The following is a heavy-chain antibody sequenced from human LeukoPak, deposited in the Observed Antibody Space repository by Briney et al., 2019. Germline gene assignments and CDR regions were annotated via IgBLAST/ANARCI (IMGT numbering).Heavy chain of an antibody. CDR3: ARGFRGDNFDY. V-gene: IGHV4-38-2*02. CDR1: GYSISSAYY. CDR2: MYHSGST. J-gene: IGHJ4*02. D-gene: IGHD7-27*01. Sequence: SETLSLTCSVSGYSISSAYYWGWIRQPPGKGLEWIGTMYHSGSTNYNPSLKSRATISVDTSKNQFSLKLSSVTAADTAVYFCARGFRGDNFDYWGQGTLVTVSS.